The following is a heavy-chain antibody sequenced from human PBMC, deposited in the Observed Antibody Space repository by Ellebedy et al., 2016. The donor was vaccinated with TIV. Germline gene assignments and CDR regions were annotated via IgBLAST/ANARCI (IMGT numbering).Heavy chain of an antibody. Sequence: SETLSLTXSVSGVSITRYYRSWIRQSPGRGLEWIGYIFHTGIIKYNPSLKNRVTISIDASKNHFSLNLTSTTAADTAVYYCASLRDWGQGTLVTVSS. J-gene: IGHJ4*02. V-gene: IGHV4-59*01. CDR2: IFHTGII. CDR1: GVSITRYY. CDR3: ASLRD.